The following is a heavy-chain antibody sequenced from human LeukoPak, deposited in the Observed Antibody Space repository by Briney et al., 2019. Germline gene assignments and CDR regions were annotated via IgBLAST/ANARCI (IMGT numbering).Heavy chain of an antibody. CDR1: GGSISSTSYY. V-gene: IGHV4-34*01. Sequence: SETLSLTCAVSGGSISSTSYYWSWIRQPPGKGLEWIGEINHSGSTNYNPSLKSRVTISVDTSKNQFSLKLSSVTAADTAVYYCAMGQQLVSDAFDIWGQGTMVTVSS. CDR2: INHSGST. D-gene: IGHD6-13*01. J-gene: IGHJ3*02. CDR3: AMGQQLVSDAFDI.